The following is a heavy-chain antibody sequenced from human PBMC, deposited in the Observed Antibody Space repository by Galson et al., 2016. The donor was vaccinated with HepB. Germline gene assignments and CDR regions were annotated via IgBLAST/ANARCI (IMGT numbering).Heavy chain of an antibody. J-gene: IGHJ4*02. CDR2: IGGANT. CDR1: GFSFDTYA. CDR3: ADHRG. Sequence: SLRLSCAASGFSFDTYAMTWVRQAPGKGLEWVAGIGGANTYYADSVKGRFTISRDNSKNSLYLQMNSLRAEDTAVYYCADHRGWGQGTLVTVSS. V-gene: IGHV3-23*01. D-gene: IGHD1-14*01.